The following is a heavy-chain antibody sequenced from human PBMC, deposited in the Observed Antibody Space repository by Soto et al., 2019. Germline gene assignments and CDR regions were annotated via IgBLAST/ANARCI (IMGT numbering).Heavy chain of an antibody. J-gene: IGHJ6*02. Sequence: AETLSLTCTVSGGSVSSGSYYWSWIRQPPGKGLEWIGYIYYSGSTNYNPSLKSRVTISVDTSKNQFSLKLSSVTAADTAVYYCARDREGMGTYYYYGMDVWGQGTTVTVSS. CDR1: GGSVSSGSYY. CDR3: ARDREGMGTYYYYGMDV. CDR2: IYYSGST. V-gene: IGHV4-61*01. D-gene: IGHD7-27*01.